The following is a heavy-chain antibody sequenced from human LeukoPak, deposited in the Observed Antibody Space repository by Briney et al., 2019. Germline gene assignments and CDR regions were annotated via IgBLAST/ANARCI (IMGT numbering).Heavy chain of an antibody. CDR3: ARPAKYSSGWYTAGAFDI. Sequence: PSETLSLTCTVSGGSISSYYWSWIRQPPGKGLEWIGYIYHSGSTNYNPSLKSRVTISVDTSKNQFSLKLSSVTAADTAVYYCARPAKYSSGWYTAGAFDIWGQGTMVTVSS. V-gene: IGHV4-59*01. CDR1: GGSISSYY. D-gene: IGHD6-19*01. J-gene: IGHJ3*02. CDR2: IYHSGST.